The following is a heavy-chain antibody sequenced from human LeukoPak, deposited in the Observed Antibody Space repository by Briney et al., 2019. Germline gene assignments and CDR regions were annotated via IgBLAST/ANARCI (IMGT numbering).Heavy chain of an antibody. CDR1: GGSISSGGYY. CDR2: IYHSGST. J-gene: IGHJ3*02. Sequence: SETLSLTCTVSGGSISSGGYYWSWLRQPPGKGLEWIGYIYHSGSTNYNPSLKSRVTISVDTSKNQFSLKLSSVTAADTAVYYCASGTTDAFDIWGQGTMVTVSS. D-gene: IGHD1-1*01. V-gene: IGHV4-30-2*01. CDR3: ASGTTDAFDI.